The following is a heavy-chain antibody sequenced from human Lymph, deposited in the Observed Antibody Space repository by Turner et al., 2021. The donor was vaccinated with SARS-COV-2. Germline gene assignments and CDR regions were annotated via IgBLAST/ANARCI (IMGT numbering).Heavy chain of an antibody. CDR3: ARGPPDFPYYFDY. D-gene: IGHD2-21*02. CDR1: GFTFSSYV. Sequence: EVQLVESGGGLVKPGGSLRLSCAASGFTFSSYVMNWVRQAPGKELEWVSSITFTSSYIHYADSVKSGFSISRDNAKNSLYLQMNSLRAEDTAVYYCARGPPDFPYYFDYWGQGTLVTVSS. CDR2: ITFTSSYI. V-gene: IGHV3-21*01. J-gene: IGHJ4*02.